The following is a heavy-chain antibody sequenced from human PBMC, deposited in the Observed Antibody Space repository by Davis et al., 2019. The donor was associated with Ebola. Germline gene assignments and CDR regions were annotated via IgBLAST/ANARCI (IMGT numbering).Heavy chain of an antibody. CDR3: AKVSTF. Sequence: GESLKISCEASGFTFSSYSIHWVRQAPGKGLEWVAAILYDGTNKYYADSVKGRFTISRDNSNNTLYLQMNSLRAADTAVYYCAKVSTFWGQGTLVTVSS. D-gene: IGHD2/OR15-2a*01. J-gene: IGHJ4*02. V-gene: IGHV3-30*18. CDR1: GFTFSSYS. CDR2: ILYDGTNK.